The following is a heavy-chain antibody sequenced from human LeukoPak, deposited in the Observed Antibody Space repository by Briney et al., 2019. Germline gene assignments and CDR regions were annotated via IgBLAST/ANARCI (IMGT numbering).Heavy chain of an antibody. CDR3: ARQEYCSGGSCYTWFDP. CDR1: GYSINNYW. D-gene: IGHD2-15*01. J-gene: IGHJ5*02. V-gene: IGHV5-51*01. CDR2: IYPADSDI. Sequence: GESLKISCKGSGYSINNYWIGWVRQMPGKGLEWMGIIYPADSDIRYSPSFQGQLTISADKSISTAYLQWSSLKASDTAMYYCARQEYCSGGSCYTWFDPWGQGTLVTVSS.